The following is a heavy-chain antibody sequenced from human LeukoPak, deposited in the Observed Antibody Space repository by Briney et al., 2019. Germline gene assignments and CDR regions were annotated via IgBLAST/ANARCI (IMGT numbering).Heavy chain of an antibody. V-gene: IGHV4-30-2*01. Sequence: SETLSLTCAVSGGSISSAGYSWNWIRQPPGKGLEWIGYSYHSGSSHYNPSLKSRVTISVDTSKNQFSLKLRSVTAADTAVYYCARGGGPFDYWSQGTLVTVSS. CDR2: SYHSGSS. CDR1: GGSISSAGYS. D-gene: IGHD3-16*01. CDR3: ARGGGPFDY. J-gene: IGHJ4*02.